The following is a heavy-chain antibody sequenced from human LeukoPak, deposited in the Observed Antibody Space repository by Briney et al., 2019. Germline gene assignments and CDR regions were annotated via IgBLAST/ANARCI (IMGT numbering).Heavy chain of an antibody. Sequence: SENLSLTCAVSGGSIRSNAYYWGWIRQPPGKGLEWIGSIYHAGGVNYNPSLKSRVTISVDTSKNQFSLKLSSVTAADTAVYYCARDGAQNYYGSGSYAYYYYGMDVWGQGTTVTVSS. D-gene: IGHD3-10*01. J-gene: IGHJ6*02. CDR2: IYHAGGV. CDR3: ARDGAQNYYGSGSYAYYYYGMDV. V-gene: IGHV4-39*07. CDR1: GGSIRSNAYY.